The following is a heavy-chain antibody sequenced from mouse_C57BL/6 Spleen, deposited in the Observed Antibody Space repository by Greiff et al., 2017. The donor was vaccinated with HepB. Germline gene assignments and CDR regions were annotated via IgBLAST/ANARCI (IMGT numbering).Heavy chain of an antibody. CDR3: ARERGLGLAY. Sequence: QVQLQQSGPGLVQPSQSLSITCTVSGFSLTSYGVHWVRQSPGKGLEWLGVIWSGGSTDYNAAFISRLSISKDNSKSQVFFKMNSLQADDTAIYYCARERGLGLAYWGQGTLVTVSA. V-gene: IGHV2-2*01. J-gene: IGHJ3*01. D-gene: IGHD4-1*01. CDR1: GFSLTSYG. CDR2: IWSGGST.